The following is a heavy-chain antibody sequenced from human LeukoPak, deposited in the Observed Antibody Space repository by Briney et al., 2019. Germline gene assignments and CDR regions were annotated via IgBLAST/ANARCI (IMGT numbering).Heavy chain of an antibody. V-gene: IGHV3-74*01. D-gene: IGHD3-10*01. CDR2: VNSDGSST. J-gene: IGHJ5*02. CDR1: GFTFSNYW. CDR3: ARDHGYGSGSYYPHNWFDP. Sequence: GGSLRLSCAASGFTFSNYWMHWVRQAPGKGLVWVSRVNSDGSSTSYADSVKGRFTISRDNAKNTLYLQMNSLRAEDTAVYYCARDHGYGSGSYYPHNWFDPWGQGTLVTVSS.